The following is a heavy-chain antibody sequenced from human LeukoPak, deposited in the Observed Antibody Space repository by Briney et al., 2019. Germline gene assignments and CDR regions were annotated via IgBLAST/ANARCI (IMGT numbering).Heavy chain of an antibody. CDR2: IYYSGST. V-gene: IGHV4-59*01. J-gene: IGHJ4*02. CDR1: GGSISSYY. CDR3: ARVRPSLIFDWLFDHDY. D-gene: IGHD3-9*01. Sequence: PSETLSLTCTVSGGSISSYYWSWIRQPPGKGLEWIGYIYYSGSTNYNPSLKSRVTISVDTSKNQFSLKLSSVTAADTAVYYCARVRPSLIFDWLFDHDYWGQGTLVTVSS.